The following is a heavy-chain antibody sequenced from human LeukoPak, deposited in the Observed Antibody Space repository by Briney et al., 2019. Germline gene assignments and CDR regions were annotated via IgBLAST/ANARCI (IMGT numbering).Heavy chain of an antibody. D-gene: IGHD3-10*01. CDR1: GGSFSGYY. J-gene: IGHJ3*02. V-gene: IGHV4-34*01. Sequence: SETLSLTCAVYGGSFSGYYWSWIRLPPGKGLEWSGEINHSGSTNYNPSLKSRVTISVDTSKNQFSLKLSSVTAADTAVYYCARAGSSIIYRGAFDIWGQGTMVTVSS. CDR3: ARAGSSIIYRGAFDI. CDR2: INHSGST.